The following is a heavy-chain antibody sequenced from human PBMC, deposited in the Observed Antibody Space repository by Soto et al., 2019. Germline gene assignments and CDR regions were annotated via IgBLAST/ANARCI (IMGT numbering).Heavy chain of an antibody. CDR3: ARDSTAFLFDY. J-gene: IGHJ4*02. D-gene: IGHD2-2*01. CDR2: IYYTGRT. CDR1: GDSVRSGSFY. Sequence: QVQLQESGPGRVKPSETLSLTCSVSGDSVRSGSFYWSWIWQPPGRGLEWIGYIYYTGRTSYNPSLQNRVTISIDTYKNQVSRNLTSVTAADTAVYYCARDSTAFLFDYWGQGALVTVSS. V-gene: IGHV4-61*01.